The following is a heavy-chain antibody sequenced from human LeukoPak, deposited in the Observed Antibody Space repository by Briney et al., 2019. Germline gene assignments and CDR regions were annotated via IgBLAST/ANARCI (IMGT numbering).Heavy chain of an antibody. J-gene: IGHJ4*02. CDR2: ISHSGRS. CDR3: AREYGYKDY. CDR1: GESFSGYY. D-gene: IGHD4-17*01. V-gene: IGHV4-34*01. Sequence: SETLSLTCAVYGESFSGYYWSWIRQPPGKGLEWIGEISHSGRSSYNPSLKSRVTISVDTSKNQFSLKLNSVTAADTAVYYCAREYGYKDYWGQGTLVTVSS.